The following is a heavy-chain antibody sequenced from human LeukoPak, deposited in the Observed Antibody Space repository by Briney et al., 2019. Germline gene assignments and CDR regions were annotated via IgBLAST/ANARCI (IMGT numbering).Heavy chain of an antibody. J-gene: IGHJ4*02. CDR1: GFTISNYW. Sequence: GGSLRLSCAASGFTISNYWMSWVRQSPGKGLEWVANIKEDGSEKYYVDSVKGRFTISRDNAKNSLSLQLNSLRAEDTAVYYCARAYYYDSGNYYNPTSSFDYWGQGTLVTVSS. CDR2: IKEDGSEK. V-gene: IGHV3-7*04. CDR3: ARAYYYDSGNYYNPTSSFDY. D-gene: IGHD3-10*01.